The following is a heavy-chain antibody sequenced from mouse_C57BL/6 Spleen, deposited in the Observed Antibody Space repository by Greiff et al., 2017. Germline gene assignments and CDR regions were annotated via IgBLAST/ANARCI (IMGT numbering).Heavy chain of an antibody. CDR1: GYTFTSYW. Sequence: QVQLQQPGAELVKPGASVKLSCKASGYTFTSYWMQWVKQRPGQGLEWIGEIDPSDSYTNYNQKFKGKATLTVDKSSSTAYMELRSLTSEDTAVYYCALYGSSYGFAYWGQGTLVTVSA. J-gene: IGHJ3*01. CDR2: IDPSDSYT. V-gene: IGHV1-50*01. D-gene: IGHD1-1*01. CDR3: ALYGSSYGFAY.